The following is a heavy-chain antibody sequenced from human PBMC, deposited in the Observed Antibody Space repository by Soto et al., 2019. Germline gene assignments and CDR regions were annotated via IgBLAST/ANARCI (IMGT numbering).Heavy chain of an antibody. CDR2: ISYDGSNK. D-gene: IGHD3-22*01. Sequence: QVQLVESGGGVVQPGRSLRLSCAASGFTFSSYGMHWVRQAPGKGLEWVAVISYDGSNKYYADSVKGRFTISRDNSKNTLYLQMNSLRAEDTAVYYCAIGLYYYDSSGYYGDAWGQGTLVTVSS. CDR3: AIGLYYYDSSGYYGDA. J-gene: IGHJ4*02. V-gene: IGHV3-30*03. CDR1: GFTFSSYG.